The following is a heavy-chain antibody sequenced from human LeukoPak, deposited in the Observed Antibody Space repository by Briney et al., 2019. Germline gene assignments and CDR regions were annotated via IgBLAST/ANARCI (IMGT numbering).Heavy chain of an antibody. Sequence: PSETLSLTCTVSGGSISDYYWSWIRQPPGKGLEWIGYIYYSGSTDYNPSLKSRVTISVDTSKNQFSLKLNSVTAAGTAVYYCVRHLLARGVIIWGQGTLVTVSS. D-gene: IGHD3-10*01. CDR3: VRHLLARGVII. CDR1: GGSISDYY. V-gene: IGHV4-59*08. CDR2: IYYSGST. J-gene: IGHJ4*02.